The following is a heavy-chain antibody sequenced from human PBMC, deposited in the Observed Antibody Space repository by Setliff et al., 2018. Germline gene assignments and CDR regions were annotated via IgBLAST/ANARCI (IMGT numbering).Heavy chain of an antibody. CDR3: ARGPHLEPAALPPVSDYFDY. V-gene: IGHV1-18*01. CDR1: GYPFTNYG. CDR2: ISGHNGDT. J-gene: IGHJ4*02. D-gene: IGHD2-2*01. Sequence: ASVKVSCKTSGYPFTNYGLSWVRQAPGQGLEWMGWISGHNGDTKLAQKFQGRVTMTTDTSTSTAYMELRSLRSDDTAVYYCARGPHLEPAALPPVSDYFDYWGQGTLVTVSS.